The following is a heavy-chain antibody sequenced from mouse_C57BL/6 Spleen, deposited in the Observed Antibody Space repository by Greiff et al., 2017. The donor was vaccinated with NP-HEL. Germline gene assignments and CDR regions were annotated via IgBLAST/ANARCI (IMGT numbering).Heavy chain of an antibody. D-gene: IGHD1-1*01. Sequence: VQLQQSGAELARPGASVKLSCKASGYTFTSYGISWVKQRTGQGLEWIGEIYPRSGNTYYNEKFKGKATLTADKSSSTAYMELRSLPSEDSAVYFCARWATTVVATGWDYWGQGTSVTVSS. CDR1: GYTFTSYG. J-gene: IGHJ4*01. CDR2: IYPRSGNT. CDR3: ARWATTVVATGWDY. V-gene: IGHV1-81*01.